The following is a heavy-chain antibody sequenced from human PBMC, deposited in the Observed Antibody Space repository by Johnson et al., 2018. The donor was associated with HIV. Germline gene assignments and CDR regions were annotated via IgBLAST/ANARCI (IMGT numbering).Heavy chain of an antibody. CDR1: GFAFRSYG. D-gene: IGHD4-23*01. J-gene: IGHJ3*02. V-gene: IGHV3-33*01. CDR3: RVVTGAFDI. Sequence: QVQLVESGGGMVQPGRSLRLSCAASGFAFRSYGMHWVRQAPGKGLEWVAVIWYDGNNKYYADSVKGRFTISRDNSKNTLYLQMNSLRAEDTAVYYCRVVTGAFDIWGQGTMVTVSS. CDR2: IWYDGNNK.